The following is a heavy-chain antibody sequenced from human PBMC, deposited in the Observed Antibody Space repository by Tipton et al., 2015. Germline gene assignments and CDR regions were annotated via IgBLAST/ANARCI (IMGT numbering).Heavy chain of an antibody. J-gene: IGHJ6*02. D-gene: IGHD3-10*01. V-gene: IGHV4-61*01. CDR1: GGSVTSGSYY. CDR3: ARFRYYGSGSERGYFHGLDV. CDR2: IYYSGST. Sequence: TLSLTCSVSGGSVTSGSYYWSWIRQPPGEGLEWIGYIYYSGSTNYNPSLRSRVAMSMDTSKNQFFLKLNSVTAADTAVYYCARFRYYGSGSERGYFHGLDVWGQGTTVTVSS.